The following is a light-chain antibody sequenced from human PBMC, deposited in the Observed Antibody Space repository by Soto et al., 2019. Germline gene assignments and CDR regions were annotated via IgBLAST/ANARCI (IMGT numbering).Light chain of an antibody. Sequence: EMVLPQSPGTLPLPPGERATLSCRASQSVTSSYLAWYQQKPGQAPRLPTYGASSRATGIPDRFSGSGSGTDFTLTISRLEPEDFAVYYCQQYGSSPPITFGQGTRLEIK. CDR2: GAS. CDR1: QSVTSSY. J-gene: IGKJ5*01. CDR3: QQYGSSPPIT. V-gene: IGKV3-20*01.